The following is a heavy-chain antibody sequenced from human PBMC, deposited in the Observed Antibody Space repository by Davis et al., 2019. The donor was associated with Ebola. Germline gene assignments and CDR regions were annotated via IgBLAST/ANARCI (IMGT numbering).Heavy chain of an antibody. D-gene: IGHD4/OR15-4a*01. CDR1: GFTFSSYG. CDR3: ARRLYGVRWYYYYGMDV. J-gene: IGHJ6*02. Sequence: GESLKISCAASGFTFSSYGMHWVRQAPGKGLEWVAVISYDGSNKYYADSVKGRFTISRDNAKNSLYLQMNSLRAEDTAVYYCARRLYGVRWYYYYGMDVWGQGTTVTVSS. V-gene: IGHV3-30*03. CDR2: ISYDGSNK.